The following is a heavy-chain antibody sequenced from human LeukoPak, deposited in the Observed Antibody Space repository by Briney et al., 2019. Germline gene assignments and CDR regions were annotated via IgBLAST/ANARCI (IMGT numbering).Heavy chain of an antibody. J-gene: IGHJ4*02. CDR2: IIPIFGTA. Sequence: ASVNVSCKASGGTFSSYAISWVRQAPGQGLEWMGGIIPIFGTANYAQKFQGRVTITADESTSTACMELSSLRSEDTAVYYCARDGGYSYGYGTQWSFDYWGQGTLVTVSS. CDR1: GGTFSSYA. CDR3: ARDGGYSYGYGTQWSFDY. D-gene: IGHD5-18*01. V-gene: IGHV1-69*13.